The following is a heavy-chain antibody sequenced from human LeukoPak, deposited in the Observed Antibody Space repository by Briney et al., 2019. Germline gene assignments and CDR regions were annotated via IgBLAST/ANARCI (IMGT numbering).Heavy chain of an antibody. CDR1: GGTFSSYA. V-gene: IGHV1-69*13. CDR2: IIPIFGTA. CDR3: ATGNIVVVPAAIHDYYYGMDV. D-gene: IGHD2-2*01. Sequence: SVTVSFTASGGTFSSYAISWVRQAPGQGLEWMGGIIPIFGTANYAQKFQGRVTITADESTSTAYMELSSLRSEDTAVYYCATGNIVVVPAAIHDYYYGMDVWGQGTTVTVSS. J-gene: IGHJ6*02.